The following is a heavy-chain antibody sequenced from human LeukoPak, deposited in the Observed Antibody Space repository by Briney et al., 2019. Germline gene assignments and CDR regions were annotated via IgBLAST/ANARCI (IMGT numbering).Heavy chain of an antibody. J-gene: IGHJ4*02. CDR2: ISLTGRT. Sequence: SETLSLTCTVSGGSISNNSYYWGWIRQPPGKGLEWVGEISLTGRTNYNPSLNGRVTMSLDESSNQLSLNLTSVTAADTAIYYCSRESGAFCPFGYWGQGTLVIVPS. CDR1: GGSISNNSYY. V-gene: IGHV4-39*07. CDR3: SRESGAFCPFGY. D-gene: IGHD1-26*01.